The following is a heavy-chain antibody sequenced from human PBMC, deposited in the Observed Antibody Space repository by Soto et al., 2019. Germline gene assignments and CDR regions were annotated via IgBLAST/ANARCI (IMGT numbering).Heavy chain of an antibody. CDR1: GGTFSSYA. J-gene: IGHJ3*01. D-gene: IGHD4-17*01. CDR2: IIPIFGTA. V-gene: IGHV1-69*06. CDR3: AGADYGGNSGEDYGMDVYDAFDL. Sequence: ASVKVSCKASGGTFSSYAISWVRQAPGQGLEWMGGIIPIFGTANYAQKFQGRVTITADKSTSTAYMGLSSLRSEDTAVYYCAGADYGGNSGEDYGMDVYDAFDLWGQGTLVTVSS.